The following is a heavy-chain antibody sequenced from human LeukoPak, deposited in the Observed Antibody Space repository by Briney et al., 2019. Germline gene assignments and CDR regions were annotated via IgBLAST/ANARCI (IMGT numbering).Heavy chain of an antibody. CDR2: TYYRSKWNN. Sequence: SQTLSLTCAISGDSVSSNSAAWNWISPSPSRGLEWLGRTYYRSKWNNDYAVSVKSRLTINPDTSKNQFSLQLNSVTPEDTAVYYCARGGAGGRAFDIWGQGTMVTVSS. CDR1: GDSVSSNSAA. V-gene: IGHV6-1*01. CDR3: ARGGAGGRAFDI. J-gene: IGHJ3*02. D-gene: IGHD2-15*01.